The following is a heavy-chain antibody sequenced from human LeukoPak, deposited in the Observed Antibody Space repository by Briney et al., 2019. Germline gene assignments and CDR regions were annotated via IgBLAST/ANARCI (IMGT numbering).Heavy chain of an antibody. V-gene: IGHV1-2*02. D-gene: IGHD5-18*01. Sequence: GASVKVSCKASVYTFTGYYMHWVRPAPGQGLDWMGWINPNSGGTNYAQKFQGRVIMTRDTSISTAYMELSRLRSDDTAVYYCARVPRIQLWPATDYWGQGTLVTVSS. J-gene: IGHJ4*02. CDR1: VYTFTGYY. CDR2: INPNSGGT. CDR3: ARVPRIQLWPATDY.